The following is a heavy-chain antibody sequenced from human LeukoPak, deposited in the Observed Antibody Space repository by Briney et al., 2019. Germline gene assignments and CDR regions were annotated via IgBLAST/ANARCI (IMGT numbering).Heavy chain of an antibody. J-gene: IGHJ4*02. V-gene: IGHV3-23*01. D-gene: IGHD3-3*01. CDR1: RFAFSSYT. Sequence: NPGGSLRLSCAASRFAFSSYTMTWVRQAPGKGLEWVSGISGSGDSTYYVDSVKGRFTISRDNSKNTLYLQMNSLRAEDTAVYYCAKDGWATIFGVVIKGGDYFDYWGQGTLVTVSS. CDR2: ISGSGDST. CDR3: AKDGWATIFGVVIKGGDYFDY.